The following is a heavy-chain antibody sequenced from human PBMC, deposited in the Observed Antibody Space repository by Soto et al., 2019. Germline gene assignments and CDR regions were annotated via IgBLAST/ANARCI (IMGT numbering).Heavy chain of an antibody. CDR1: GYTFTSYG. Sequence: QVQLVQSGAEVKKPGASVKVSCKASGYTFTSYGISWVRQAPGQWLEWMGWISAYNGNTNYAQKLQGRVTMTTDTSTSTAYMELRSLRSDDTAVYYCARDGSGDYVWGSYRLTNSADYWGQGTLVTVSS. CDR3: ARDGSGDYVWGSYRLTNSADY. D-gene: IGHD3-16*02. CDR2: ISAYNGNT. V-gene: IGHV1-18*04. J-gene: IGHJ4*02.